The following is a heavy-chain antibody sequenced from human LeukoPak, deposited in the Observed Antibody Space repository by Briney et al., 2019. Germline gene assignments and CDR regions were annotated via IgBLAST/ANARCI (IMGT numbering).Heavy chain of an antibody. CDR3: ATKLLTGYSSGWYSMDV. CDR1: GYTFTSYD. V-gene: IGHV1-8*03. J-gene: IGHJ6*03. D-gene: IGHD6-19*01. Sequence: ASVKVSCKASGYTFTSYDINWVRQATGQGLEWMGWMNPNSGNTGHAQKFQGRVTITRNTSISTAYMELSSLRSEDTAVYYCATKLLTGYSSGWYSMDVWGKGTTVTVSS. CDR2: MNPNSGNT.